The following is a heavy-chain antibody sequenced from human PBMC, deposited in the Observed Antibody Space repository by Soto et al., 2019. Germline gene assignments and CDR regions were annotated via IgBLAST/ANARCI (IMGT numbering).Heavy chain of an antibody. D-gene: IGHD5-18*01. CDR1: GFTFSSYA. J-gene: IGHJ5*02. V-gene: IGHV3-23*01. CDR3: ATGYSYAPCDP. CDR2: IIGSGDST. Sequence: HPGGSLRLSCAASGFTFSSYAMSWVRQAPGKGLEWISGIIGSGDSTYYADSVKGRFTISRDNSRNTLYLQMNSLRAEDTAVYYCATGYSYAPCDPWGQGTLVTVSS.